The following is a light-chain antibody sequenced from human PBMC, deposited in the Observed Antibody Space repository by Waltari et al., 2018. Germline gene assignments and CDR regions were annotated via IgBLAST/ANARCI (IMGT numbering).Light chain of an antibody. CDR2: END. V-gene: IGLV1-47*01. J-gene: IGLJ2*01. CDR1: GSNIKSSY. CDR3: ATWDDSRSF. Sequence: QSVLTQPPSVSGTPGQRLTISCSGSGSNIKSSYIYWYQKLAGSAPKLLIFENDQRPSGVPERFSASKSGTSASLAINGLRSEYEALYYCATWDDSRSFFGGGTKLTVL.